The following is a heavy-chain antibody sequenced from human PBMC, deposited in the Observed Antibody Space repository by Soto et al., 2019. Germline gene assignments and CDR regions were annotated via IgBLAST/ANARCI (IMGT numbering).Heavy chain of an antibody. D-gene: IGHD2-8*01. CDR3: ARHGVNGNQDC. CDR2: IYYTGST. CDR1: GGSISINNYY. Sequence: QLQLQESGPGLVKPSETLSLTCTVSGGSISINNYYWGWIRQPPGKGPEWIGSIYYTGSTYYISSLKTRLTISLDTSTNQYSMRLSSVTAADTAVYYCARHGVNGNQDCWGQGTLITVSS. J-gene: IGHJ4*02. V-gene: IGHV4-39*01.